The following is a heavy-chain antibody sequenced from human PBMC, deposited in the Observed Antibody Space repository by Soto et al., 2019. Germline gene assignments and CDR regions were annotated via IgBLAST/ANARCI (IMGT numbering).Heavy chain of an antibody. V-gene: IGHV4-61*01. D-gene: IGHD3-16*01. J-gene: IGHJ4*02. CDR3: ARSHPAGEEIHYFDS. CDR1: GGSVSSVSHY. CDR2: MYYSGST. Sequence: SETLSLTCTVSGGSVSSVSHYWSWIRQPPGKGLEWIGHMYYSGSTNYNPSLKSRVTMSLVPSKNQFSLKLSSVTAAGTAVYYCARSHPAGEEIHYFDSWGQGTLVTVSS.